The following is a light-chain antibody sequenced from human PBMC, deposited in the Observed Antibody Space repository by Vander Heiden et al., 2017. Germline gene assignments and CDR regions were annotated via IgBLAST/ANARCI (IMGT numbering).Light chain of an antibody. CDR3: QQANSFPWT. CDR1: QGSSSW. CDR2: GAT. V-gene: IGKV1-12*01. Sequence: DSQMTQSPSSVSASVGDRVTITCRASQGSSSWLAWYQQKREEAPKLLIYGATSLQSGVPTRFRDSGSGTYFTLTISILHPEDFATYYCQQANSFPWTFGQGTKVEIK. J-gene: IGKJ1*01.